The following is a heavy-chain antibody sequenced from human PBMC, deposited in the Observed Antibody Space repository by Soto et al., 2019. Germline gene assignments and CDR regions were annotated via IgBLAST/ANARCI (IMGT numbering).Heavy chain of an antibody. J-gene: IGHJ3*02. D-gene: IGHD3-22*01. CDR3: AREGGGYYDSSGPPDASDI. CDR2: IYYSGST. V-gene: IGHV4-39*02. CDR1: CGSISSSIYY. Sequence: SETLSLTCTVSCGSISSSIYYWGWIRQPPGKGLDWIGSIYYSGSTYYNPSLKSRVTISVDTSKNQFPLKLSSVTAADTAVYYCAREGGGYYDSSGPPDASDIWGQGTMVNVSS.